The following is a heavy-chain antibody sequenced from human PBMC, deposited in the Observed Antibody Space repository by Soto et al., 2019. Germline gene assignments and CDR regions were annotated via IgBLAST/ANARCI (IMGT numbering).Heavy chain of an antibody. V-gene: IGHV3-30*18. CDR2: ISYDGSDK. D-gene: IGHD2-15*01. CDR3: AKGVVVATTCFQH. CDR1: GFTFSSYG. Sequence: QVQLVESGGGVVQPGRSLRLSCAASGFTFSSYGMHWVRQAPGKGLEWVAVISYDGSDKYYADSVKGRFTISRDNSNNTLYLQMDSLRADDTAVYYFAKGVVVATTCFQHWGQGALVTVSS. J-gene: IGHJ1*01.